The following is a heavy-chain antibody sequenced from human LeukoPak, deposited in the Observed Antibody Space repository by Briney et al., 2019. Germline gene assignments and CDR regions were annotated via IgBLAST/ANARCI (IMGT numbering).Heavy chain of an antibody. J-gene: IGHJ4*02. CDR3: ARDDYYDSSGTSGY. CDR1: GGTFSSYA. CDR2: IIPIFGIA. D-gene: IGHD3-22*01. Sequence: GASVRVSCKASGGTFSSYAISWVRQAPGQGLEWMGGIIPIFGIANYAQKFQGRVTITADKSTSTAYMELSSLRSEDTAVYYCARDDYYDSSGTSGYWGQGTLVTVSS. V-gene: IGHV1-69*10.